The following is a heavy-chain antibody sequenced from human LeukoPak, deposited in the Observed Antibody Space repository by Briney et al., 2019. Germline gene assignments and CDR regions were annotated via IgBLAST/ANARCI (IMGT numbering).Heavy chain of an antibody. CDR2: ISSSSSYI. CDR3: AREPPRYYDILTGSYPFGYFDY. D-gene: IGHD3-9*01. CDR1: GFTFSSYE. Sequence: GGSLRLSCAASGFTFSSYEMNWVRQAPGKGLEWVSSISSSSSYIYYADSVKGRFTISRDNAKNSLYLQMNSLRAEDTAVYYCAREPPRYYDILTGSYPFGYFDYWGQGTLVTVSS. J-gene: IGHJ4*02. V-gene: IGHV3-21*01.